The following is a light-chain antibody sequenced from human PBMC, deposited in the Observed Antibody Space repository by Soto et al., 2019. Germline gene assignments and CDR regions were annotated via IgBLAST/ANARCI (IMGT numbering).Light chain of an antibody. J-gene: IGLJ2*01. CDR2: ANT. CDR3: QSYDSSSVI. Sequence: QSVLTQPPSVSGAPGQRVTISCTGSTSNIGAGYDVHWYQQLPGAAPKLLIYANTNRPSGVPDRFSGSKSGASASLAITGLQAEDEADYYCQSYDSSSVIFGGGTKLTVL. V-gene: IGLV1-40*01. CDR1: TSNIGAGYD.